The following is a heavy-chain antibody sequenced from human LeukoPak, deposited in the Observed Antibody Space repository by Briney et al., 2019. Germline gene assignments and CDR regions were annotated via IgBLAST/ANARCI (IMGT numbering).Heavy chain of an antibody. V-gene: IGHV4-34*01. D-gene: IGHD2-15*01. CDR3: ARAPLYCSGGSCYGYFLH. Sequence: SETLSLTCTVSGGSISGYYWSWIRQPPGKGLEWIGEINHSGSTNYNPSLKSRVTISVDTSKNQFSLKLSSVTAADTAVYYCARAPLYCSGGSCYGYFLHWGQGTLVTVSS. CDR1: GGSISGYY. CDR2: INHSGST. J-gene: IGHJ1*01.